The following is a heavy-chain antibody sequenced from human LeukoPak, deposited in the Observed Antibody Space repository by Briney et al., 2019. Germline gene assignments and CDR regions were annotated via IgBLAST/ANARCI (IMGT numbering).Heavy chain of an antibody. V-gene: IGHV5-51*01. CDR3: ARIVVVPAAHDAFDI. D-gene: IGHD2-2*01. CDR2: IYPGDSDT. Sequence: GESLKISCKGSGYSFTSYWIGWVRQMPGKGLEWMGIIYPGDSDTRYSPSFQGQITISADKSISTAYLQWSTLKASDTATYYCARIVVVPAAHDAFDIWGQGTMVTVSS. CDR1: GYSFTSYW. J-gene: IGHJ3*02.